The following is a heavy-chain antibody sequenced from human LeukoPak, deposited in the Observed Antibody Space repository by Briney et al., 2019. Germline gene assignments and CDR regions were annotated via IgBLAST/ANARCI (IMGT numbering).Heavy chain of an antibody. CDR2: INSGGSNT. D-gene: IGHD3-16*01. CDR3: ERDRANTMPWDY. Sequence: GGTLRLSCAVSGFTFSSYWLHWVRQAPGKGLVWVSRINSGGSNTDYAAFVEGRFTFSRDNDKNALYLQMNSLRAEDTAVYYCERDRANTMPWDYWGQGTLVTVSS. J-gene: IGHJ4*02. V-gene: IGHV3-74*01. CDR1: GFTFSSYW.